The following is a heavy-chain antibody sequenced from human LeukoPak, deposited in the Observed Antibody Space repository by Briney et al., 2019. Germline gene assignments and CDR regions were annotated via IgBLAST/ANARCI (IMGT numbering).Heavy chain of an antibody. CDR1: GFTFSSYW. J-gene: IGHJ4*02. D-gene: IGHD6-13*01. Sequence: GGSLRLSCAASGFTFSSYWMHWVRQAPGKGLVWVSRINNDGSNTAYADSVKGRFTISRDNTKNTLYLQMSSLRAEDTAVYYCAAIEEGGKRKFDFWGQGTLVTVSS. CDR2: INNDGSNT. V-gene: IGHV3-74*01. CDR3: AAIEEGGKRKFDF.